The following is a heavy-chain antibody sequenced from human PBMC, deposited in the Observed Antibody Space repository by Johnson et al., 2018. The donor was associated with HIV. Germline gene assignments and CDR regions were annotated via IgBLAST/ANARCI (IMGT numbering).Heavy chain of an antibody. J-gene: IGHJ3*02. CDR1: GFTFSSYD. V-gene: IGHV3-13*01. D-gene: IGHD3-22*01. Sequence: MQLVESGGGLVQPGGSLRLSCAASGFTFSSYDMHWVRQATGKGLEWVSAIGTAGDTYYPGSVKGRFTISRENAKNSLYLQMNSLSAGDTAVYYCTTWPYYYDTSEDAFDIWGQGTMVTVSS. CDR3: TTWPYYYDTSEDAFDI. CDR2: IGTAGDT.